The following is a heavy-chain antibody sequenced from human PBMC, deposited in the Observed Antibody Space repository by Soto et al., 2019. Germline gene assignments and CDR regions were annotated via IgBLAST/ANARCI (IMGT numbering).Heavy chain of an antibody. Sequence: QVQLVQSGAEVKKPGSSVKVSCKASGGSFSNYLISWVRQAPGQGLEWMGGIIPVFGNAQYAQKFQGRVSITADESTTTAYMELSGLASEDTAFYYCAKDWCSSFSCSFGGDFDFWGQGTLVTVSS. CDR2: IIPVFGNA. V-gene: IGHV1-69*01. D-gene: IGHD2-2*01. J-gene: IGHJ4*02. CDR1: GGSFSNYL. CDR3: AKDWCSSFSCSFGGDFDF.